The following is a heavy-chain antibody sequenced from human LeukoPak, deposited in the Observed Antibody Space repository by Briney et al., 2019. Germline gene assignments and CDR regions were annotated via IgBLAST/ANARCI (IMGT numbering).Heavy chain of an antibody. CDR2: ISSSSSYI. Sequence: VSSISSSSSYIYYADSVKGRFTISRDNAKNSLYLQMNSLRAEDTAVYYCANGYSYGTAFDYWGQGTLVTVSS. D-gene: IGHD5-18*01. CDR3: ANGYSYGTAFDY. V-gene: IGHV3-21*01. J-gene: IGHJ4*02.